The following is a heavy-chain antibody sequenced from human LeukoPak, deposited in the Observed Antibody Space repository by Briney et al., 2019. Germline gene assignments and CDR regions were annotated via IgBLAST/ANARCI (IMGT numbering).Heavy chain of an antibody. J-gene: IGHJ4*02. CDR2: IKSKTDGGTT. Sequence: VKPGGSLRLSCAASGFTFSNAWMSWVRQAPGKGLEWVGRIKSKTDGGTTDYAAPVKGRFTISRDDSKNTLYLQMNSLKTEDTAVYYCTTPDIVVVPAAIRSEYWGQGTLVTVSS. CDR1: GFTFSNAW. D-gene: IGHD2-2*02. V-gene: IGHV3-15*01. CDR3: TTPDIVVVPAAIRSEY.